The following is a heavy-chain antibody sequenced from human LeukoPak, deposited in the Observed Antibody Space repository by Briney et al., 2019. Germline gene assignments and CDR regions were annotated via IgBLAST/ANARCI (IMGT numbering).Heavy chain of an antibody. CDR2: IYYSGST. J-gene: IGHJ4*02. CDR3: ATFHSGSYYDY. CDR1: GGSIGSSSYY. Sequence: SETLSLTCTVSGGSIGSSSYYWGWIRQPPGKGLEWIGSIYYSGSTYYNPSLKSRVTISVDTSKNQFSLKLSSVTAADTAVYYCATFHSGSYYDYWGQGTLVTVSS. D-gene: IGHD1-26*01. V-gene: IGHV4-39*01.